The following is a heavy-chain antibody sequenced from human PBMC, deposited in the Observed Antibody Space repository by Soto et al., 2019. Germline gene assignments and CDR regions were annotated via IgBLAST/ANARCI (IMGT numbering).Heavy chain of an antibody. D-gene: IGHD5-18*01. J-gene: IGHJ6*02. Sequence: GGSLRLSCAASGFTFSSYAMHWVRQAPGKGLEWVAVISYDGSNKYYADSVKGRFTISRDNSKNTLHLQMNSLRAEDTAVYYCARETGYSYGLYYYYYYGMDVWGQGTTVTVSS. CDR2: ISYDGSNK. V-gene: IGHV3-30-3*01. CDR1: GFTFSSYA. CDR3: ARETGYSYGLYYYYYYGMDV.